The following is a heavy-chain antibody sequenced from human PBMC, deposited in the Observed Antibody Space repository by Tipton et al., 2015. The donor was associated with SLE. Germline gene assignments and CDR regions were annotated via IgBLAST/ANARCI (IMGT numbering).Heavy chain of an antibody. J-gene: IGHJ5*02. CDR3: ATTPHPAAWFDP. CDR1: GGSFSGYY. CDR2: INHSGST. D-gene: IGHD2-2*01. Sequence: TLSLTCAVYGGSFSGYYWSWIRQPPGKGLEWIGEINHSGSTNYNPSLKSRVTISVDTSKNQFSLKLSSVTAADTAVYYCATTPHPAAWFDPWGQGTLVTVSS. V-gene: IGHV4-34*01.